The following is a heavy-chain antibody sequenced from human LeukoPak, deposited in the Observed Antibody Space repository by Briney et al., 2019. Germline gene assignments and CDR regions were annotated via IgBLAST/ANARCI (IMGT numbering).Heavy chain of an antibody. CDR1: GYTFTSYG. CDR3: ATVGDYVWGSYLPDY. J-gene: IGHJ4*02. CDR2: ISAYNDNT. V-gene: IGHV1-18*01. Sequence: ASVKVSCKASGYTFTSYGISWVRQAPGQGLEWMGWISAYNDNTNYAQKLQGRVTMTTDTSTSTAYMELRSLRSDDTAVYYCATVGDYVWGSYLPDYWGQGTLVTVSS. D-gene: IGHD3-16*02.